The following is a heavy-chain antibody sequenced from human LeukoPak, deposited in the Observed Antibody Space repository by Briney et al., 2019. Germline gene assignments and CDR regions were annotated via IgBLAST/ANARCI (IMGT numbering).Heavy chain of an antibody. J-gene: IGHJ4*02. V-gene: IGHV1-69*13. CDR2: IIPIFGTA. D-gene: IGHD3-22*01. CDR3: ARGASGYYYRQFDY. Sequence: SVKVSCKASGGTFSSYAISWVRQAPGQGLEWMGGIIPIFGTANYAQKFQGRVTITADESTNTAYMELSSLRSEDTAVYYCARGASGYYYRQFDYWGQGTLVTVSS. CDR1: GGTFSSYA.